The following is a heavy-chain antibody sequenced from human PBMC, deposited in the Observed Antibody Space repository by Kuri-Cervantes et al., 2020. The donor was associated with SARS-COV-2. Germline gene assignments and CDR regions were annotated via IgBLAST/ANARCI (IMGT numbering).Heavy chain of an antibody. Sequence: SVKVSCKASGGTFNNYAISWVRRAPGQGLEWMGGIIPVSTTPTYAQKFHGRVTLSADESTSTVYMELSSLTSEDTAMYYCACPHGYFDFWSGKTPFDNWGQGTLVTVSS. CDR1: GGTFNNYA. CDR2: IIPVSTTP. D-gene: IGHD3-3*01. J-gene: IGHJ4*02. CDR3: ACPHGYFDFWSGKTPFDN. V-gene: IGHV1-69*13.